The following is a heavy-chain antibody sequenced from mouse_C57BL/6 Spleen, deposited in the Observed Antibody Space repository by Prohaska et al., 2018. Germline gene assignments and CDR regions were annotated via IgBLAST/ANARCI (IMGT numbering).Heavy chain of an antibody. V-gene: IGHV4-1*01. CDR3: SSPPGDY. J-gene: IGHJ4*01. CDR2: INTDSRTI. CDR1: GIDFSGYW. Sequence: EVKLLQSGGGLVQPGGSLTLSCAASGIDFSGYWMSWLRRATGKGLEWIGEINTDSRTINYAPSLKYQFIISRDNDKDSLYLQMSKVGAQDPAIEDCSSPPGDYWGQG.